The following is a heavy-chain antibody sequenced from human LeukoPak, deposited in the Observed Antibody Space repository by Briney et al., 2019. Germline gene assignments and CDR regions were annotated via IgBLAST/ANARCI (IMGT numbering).Heavy chain of an antibody. V-gene: IGHV3-21*04. CDR3: AKDHGIAVAGTAD. CDR1: GFTFSSYS. J-gene: IGHJ4*02. D-gene: IGHD6-19*01. CDR2: ISSSSSYI. Sequence: GGSLRLSCAASGFTFSSYSMNWVRQAPGKGLEWVSSISSSSSYIYYADSVKGRFTISRDNAKNSLYLQTNSLRAEDTAVYYCAKDHGIAVAGTADWGQGTLVTVSS.